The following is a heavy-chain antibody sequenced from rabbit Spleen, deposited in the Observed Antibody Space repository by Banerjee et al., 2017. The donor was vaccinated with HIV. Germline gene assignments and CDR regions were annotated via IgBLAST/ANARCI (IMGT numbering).Heavy chain of an antibody. CDR2: IDPIFGSA. CDR3: ARDLVAVIGWNFSL. D-gene: IGHD1-1*01. Sequence: QEQLVESGGGLVQPGGSLKLSCKASGFDFTSYYMSWVRQAPGKGLEWIGYIDPIFGSAYYASWVNGRFSMSRTSSTTVTLQMTSLTAADTATYLCARDLVAVIGWNFSLWGQGTLVTVS. CDR1: GFDFTSYYM. V-gene: IGHV1S45*01. J-gene: IGHJ4*01.